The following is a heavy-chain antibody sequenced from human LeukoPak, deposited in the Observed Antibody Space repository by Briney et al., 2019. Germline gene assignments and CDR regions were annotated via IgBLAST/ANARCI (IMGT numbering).Heavy chain of an antibody. J-gene: IGHJ4*02. V-gene: IGHV3-15*01. D-gene: IGHD4-17*01. CDR1: GFTSSNAW. CDR3: TTATVTTLFDY. Sequence: PGGSLRLSCAASGFTSSNAWMSWVRQAPGKGLEWVGRKTDGGTTDYAAPVKGRFTISRDDSKNTLYLQMNSLKTEDTAVYYCTTATVTTLFDYWGQGTLVTVSS. CDR2: KTDGGTT.